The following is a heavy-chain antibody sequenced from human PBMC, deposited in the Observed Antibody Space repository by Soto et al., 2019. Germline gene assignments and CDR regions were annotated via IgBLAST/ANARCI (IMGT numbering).Heavy chain of an antibody. CDR1: GGSISNYY. J-gene: IGHJ3*02. CDR2: IYYSGST. Sequence: NPSETLSLTCTVSGGSISNYYWSWIRQPPGKGLEWIGYIYYSGSTNYNPSLKSRVTISVDTSKNQFSLKLSSVTAADTAVYYCARVGTYKWSNGSYFAFDIWGQGTMVTVSS. D-gene: IGHD1-26*01. CDR3: ARVGTYKWSNGSYFAFDI. V-gene: IGHV4-59*01.